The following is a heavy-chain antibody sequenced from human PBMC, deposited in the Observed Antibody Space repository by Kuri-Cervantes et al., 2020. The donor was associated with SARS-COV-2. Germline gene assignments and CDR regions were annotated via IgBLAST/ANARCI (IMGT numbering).Heavy chain of an antibody. Sequence: SETLSLTCTVPGGSISSSSYYWGWIRQPPGKGLEWIGSIYYSGSTYYNPSLKSRVTISVDTSKNQFSLNLPSVTAADTAIYYCARQPVSARAPLDSWGQGSLVTVSS. CDR2: IYYSGST. D-gene: IGHD3-10*01. CDR1: GGSISSSSYY. V-gene: IGHV4-39*01. CDR3: ARQPVSARAPLDS. J-gene: IGHJ4*02.